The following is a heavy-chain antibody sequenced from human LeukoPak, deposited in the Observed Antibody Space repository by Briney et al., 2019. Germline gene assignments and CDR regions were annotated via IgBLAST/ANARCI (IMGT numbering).Heavy chain of an antibody. CDR3: ASHNSGYFNY. CDR2: IKQDGSEK. Sequence: GGSLRPSCAASGFTFSSYWMSWVRQAPGKGLEWVANIKQDGSEKNYVGSVKGRFTISRDNAKNSLYVQMNSLRAEDTAVYYCASHNSGYFNYWGQGTLVTVSS. CDR1: GFTFSSYW. D-gene: IGHD6-19*01. V-gene: IGHV3-7*05. J-gene: IGHJ4*02.